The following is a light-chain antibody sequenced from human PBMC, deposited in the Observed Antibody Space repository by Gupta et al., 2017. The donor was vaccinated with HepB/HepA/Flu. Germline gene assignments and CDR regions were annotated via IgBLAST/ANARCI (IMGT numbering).Light chain of an antibody. CDR1: SSNVGSYEF. CDR3: CSYGGSDNLI. Sequence: QSALTQAASVSGSPGPSITISCTGSSSNVGSYEFVSWYQQHPGKAPKLVIYEVNKRPSGVSNRFSASKSGNTASLTISGLQAEDEAEYFCCSYGGSDNLILGGGTKLTVL. CDR2: EVN. J-gene: IGLJ2*01. V-gene: IGLV2-23*02.